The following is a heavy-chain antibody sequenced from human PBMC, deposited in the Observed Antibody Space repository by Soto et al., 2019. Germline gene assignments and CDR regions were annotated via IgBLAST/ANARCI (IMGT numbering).Heavy chain of an antibody. V-gene: IGHV4-39*01. CDR3: ARHFYRRYYYYGMDV. Sequence: SENLSLTCTVSGGSISRSSDYWGWIRQPPGKGLEWIGSIYYSGSTYYNPSLKSRVTISVDTSKNQFSLRLSSVTAADTAVYYCARHFYRRYYYYGMDVWGQGTTVT. J-gene: IGHJ6*02. CDR2: IYYSGST. CDR1: GGSISRSSDY.